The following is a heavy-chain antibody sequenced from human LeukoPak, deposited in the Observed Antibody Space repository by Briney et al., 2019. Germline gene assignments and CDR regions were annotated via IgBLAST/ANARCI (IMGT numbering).Heavy chain of an antibody. D-gene: IGHD3-22*01. CDR1: GGSISGSSYY. CDR2: IYYSGST. V-gene: IGHV4-39*07. CDR3: ARGPVSGDYDSSNNDY. J-gene: IGHJ4*02. Sequence: PSETLSLTCTVSGGSISGSSYYWGWIRQPPGKGLEWIGSIYYSGSTYYNPSLKSRVTISVDTSKNQFSLKLSSVTAADTAVYYCARGPVSGDYDSSNNDYWGQGTLVTVSS.